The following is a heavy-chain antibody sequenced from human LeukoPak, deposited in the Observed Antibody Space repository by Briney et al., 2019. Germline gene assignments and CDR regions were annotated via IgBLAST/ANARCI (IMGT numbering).Heavy chain of an antibody. Sequence: GASVKVSCKASGYTFTSYYMHWVRQAPGQGLEWMGIINPSGGSTSYAQKFQGRVTMTRDMSTSTVYMELSSLRSEDTAVYYCARDWAGYSSSWYRSDWFDPWGQGTLVTVSS. J-gene: IGHJ5*02. CDR1: GYTFTSYY. D-gene: IGHD6-13*01. CDR2: INPSGGST. CDR3: ARDWAGYSSSWYRSDWFDP. V-gene: IGHV1-46*01.